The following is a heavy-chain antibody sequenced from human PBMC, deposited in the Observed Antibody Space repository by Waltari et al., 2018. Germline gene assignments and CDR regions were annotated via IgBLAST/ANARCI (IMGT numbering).Heavy chain of an antibody. CDR2: VDHGGSA. CDR1: GGSFSGYY. J-gene: IGHJ4*02. Sequence: QVQLQQWGAGLLKPSATQSLTCGVSGGSFSGYYWGWIRQPPGKGLEWIGEVDHGGSATYHPSLKSRVTMSVDTSSNQFSLKMISVTAADTAVYYCARGNGGYSDWGPGALVAVSS. V-gene: IGHV4-34*02. D-gene: IGHD1-26*01. CDR3: ARGNGGYSD.